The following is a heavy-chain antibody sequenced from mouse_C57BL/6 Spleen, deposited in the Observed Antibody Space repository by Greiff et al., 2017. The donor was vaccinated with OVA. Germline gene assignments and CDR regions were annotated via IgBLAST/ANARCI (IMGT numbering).Heavy chain of an antibody. D-gene: IGHD1-1*01. CDR1: GYTFTSYG. CDR3: ARRPITTVVADAMDY. Sequence: LVESGAELARPGASVKLSCKASGYTFTSYGISWVKQRTGQGLEWIGEISPRSGNTYYNEKFKGKATLTADKSSSTAYMELRSLTSEDSAVYFCARRPITTVVADAMDYWGQGTSVTVSS. V-gene: IGHV1-81*01. CDR2: ISPRSGNT. J-gene: IGHJ4*01.